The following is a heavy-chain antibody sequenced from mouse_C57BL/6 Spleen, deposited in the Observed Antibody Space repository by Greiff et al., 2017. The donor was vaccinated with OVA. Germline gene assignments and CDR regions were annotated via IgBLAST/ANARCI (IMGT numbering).Heavy chain of an antibody. CDR2: IDPSDSYT. J-gene: IGHJ3*01. D-gene: IGHD2-5*01. Sequence: QVQLQQSGAELVMPGASVKLSCKASGYTFTSYWMHWVKQRPGQGLEWIGEIDPSDSYTNYNQKFKGKSTLTVDKSSSTAYMQLSSLTSEDSAVYYCAYYSNWFAYWGQGTLVTVSA. CDR3: AYYSNWFAY. CDR1: GYTFTSYW. V-gene: IGHV1-69*01.